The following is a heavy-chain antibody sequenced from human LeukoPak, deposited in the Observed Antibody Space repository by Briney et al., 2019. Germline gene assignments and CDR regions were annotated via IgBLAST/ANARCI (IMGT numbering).Heavy chain of an antibody. Sequence: GGSLRLSCAASGFTFSSYSMNWVRQAPGKGLEWVSSISSSSSYTYYADSVKGRFTISRDNAKNSLYLQMNSLRAEDTAVYYCARDWAEHYYYYYGMDVWGQGTTVTVSS. CDR3: ARDWAEHYYYYYGMDV. V-gene: IGHV3-21*01. J-gene: IGHJ6*02. CDR2: ISSSSSYT. D-gene: IGHD3-16*01. CDR1: GFTFSSYS.